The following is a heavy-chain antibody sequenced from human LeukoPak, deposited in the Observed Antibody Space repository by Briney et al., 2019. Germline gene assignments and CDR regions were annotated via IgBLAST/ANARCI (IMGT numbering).Heavy chain of an antibody. Sequence: ASVKVSCKASGYTLTDYYMHWVRQAPGQGLEWMGWINPNSGGTNYAQKFQGRVTMTRDTSISTAYMELSRLRSDDTAVYYCARESLAATGDYWGQGTLVTVSS. CDR1: GYTLTDYY. CDR3: ARESLAATGDY. CDR2: INPNSGGT. J-gene: IGHJ4*02. V-gene: IGHV1-2*02. D-gene: IGHD2-15*01.